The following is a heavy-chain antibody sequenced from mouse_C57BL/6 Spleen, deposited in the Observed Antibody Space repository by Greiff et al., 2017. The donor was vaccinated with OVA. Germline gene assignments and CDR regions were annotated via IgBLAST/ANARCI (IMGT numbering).Heavy chain of an antibody. J-gene: IGHJ1*03. CDR3: ARVSTVVEPPLYFDV. D-gene: IGHD1-1*01. Sequence: QVQLQQSGAELARPGASVKLSCKASGYTFTSYGISWVKQRTGQGLEWIGEIYPRSGNTYYNEKFKGKATLTADKSSSTAYMELRSLTSEDSAVYFCARVSTVVEPPLYFDVWGTGTTVTVSS. CDR2: IYPRSGNT. V-gene: IGHV1-81*01. CDR1: GYTFTSYG.